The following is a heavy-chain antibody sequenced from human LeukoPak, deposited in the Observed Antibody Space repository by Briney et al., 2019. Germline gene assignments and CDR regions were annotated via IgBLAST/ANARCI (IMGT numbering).Heavy chain of an antibody. V-gene: IGHV3-21*05. CDR2: ISRSGSYT. Sequence: PGGSLRLSCAASGFTFSSYWMSWVRQAPGKGLEWVSYISRSGSYTYYTDSVKGRFTVSRDNAKNSLFLQMDGLRAEDTAVYYCSRPLSFGELFRLDYWGQGILVTVSS. CDR3: SRPLSFGELFRLDY. CDR1: GFTFSSYW. J-gene: IGHJ4*02. D-gene: IGHD3-10*01.